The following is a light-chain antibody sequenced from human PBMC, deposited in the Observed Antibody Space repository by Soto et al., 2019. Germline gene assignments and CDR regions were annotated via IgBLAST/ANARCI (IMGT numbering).Light chain of an antibody. Sequence: QSALTQPASVSGSPGQSITISCTGTSSDVGGYNYVSWYQQNPGKAPKLKIYEVSNRPSGVSNRFSGSKSGNTASLTISGLQGEDEADCYCSSYTTSSTHWVFGGGTKLTVL. J-gene: IGLJ3*02. CDR1: SSDVGGYNY. V-gene: IGLV2-14*01. CDR2: EVS. CDR3: SSYTTSSTHWV.